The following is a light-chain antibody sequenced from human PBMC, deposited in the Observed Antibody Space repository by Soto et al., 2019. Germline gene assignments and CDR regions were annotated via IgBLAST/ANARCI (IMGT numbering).Light chain of an antibody. CDR2: DDN. Sequence: SYALTQPPSVSVAPGQTARITCGGNNIGSTSVHWYQQRPGRAPVLVVYDDNDRPSGIPERFSGSNSENTATLTITRVEAGDEADYYCQVWNITTDHYVFGTGTKVTVL. CDR1: NIGSTS. CDR3: QVWNITTDHYV. V-gene: IGLV3-21*02. J-gene: IGLJ1*01.